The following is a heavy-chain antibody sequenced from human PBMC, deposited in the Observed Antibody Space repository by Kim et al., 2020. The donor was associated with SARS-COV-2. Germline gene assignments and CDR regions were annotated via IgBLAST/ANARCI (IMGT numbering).Heavy chain of an antibody. CDR3: ARDGDSSSWYSPTLGYYGMDV. V-gene: IGHV3-33*01. D-gene: IGHD6-13*01. CDR1: GFTFSSYG. Sequence: GGSLRLSCAASGFTFSSYGMHWVRQAPGKGLEWVAVIWYDGSNKYYADSVKGRFTISRDNSKNTLYLQMNSLRAEDTAVYYCARDGDSSSWYSPTLGYYGMDVWGQGTTVTVSS. CDR2: IWYDGSNK. J-gene: IGHJ6*02.